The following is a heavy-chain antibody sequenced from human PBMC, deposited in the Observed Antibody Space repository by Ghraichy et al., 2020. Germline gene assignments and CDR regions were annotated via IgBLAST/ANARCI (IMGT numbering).Heavy chain of an antibody. CDR3: AKAVTGIL. Sequence: LSLTCAASGFTFSSYAMSWVRQAAGKGLEWVSGISGCGGSTDYADSVKGRFTISRDNSKNTMYLHMNSLRAHDTAVYYCAKAVTGILWGQGTLVTVSS. V-gene: IGHV3-23*01. CDR2: ISGCGGST. CDR1: GFTFSSYA. D-gene: IGHD2-21*02. J-gene: IGHJ4*02.